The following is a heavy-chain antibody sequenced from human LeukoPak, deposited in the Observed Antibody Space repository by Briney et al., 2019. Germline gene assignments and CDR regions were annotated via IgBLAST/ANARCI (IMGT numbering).Heavy chain of an antibody. CDR3: AKRVPYSSSSVYFDS. CDR1: GFTFSSYG. J-gene: IGHJ4*02. Sequence: GGSLRLSCAASGFTFSSYGMNWVRQAPGKGLEWVSAISDGGSDTYYADSVKGRFTISRDNSKNTLYLQMNGLRADDTAVYYCAKRVPYSSSSVYFDSWGQGTLVTVSS. D-gene: IGHD6-6*01. CDR2: ISDGGSDT. V-gene: IGHV3-23*01.